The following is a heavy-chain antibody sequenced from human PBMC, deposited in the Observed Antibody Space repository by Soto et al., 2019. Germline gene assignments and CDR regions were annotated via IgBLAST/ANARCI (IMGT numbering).Heavy chain of an antibody. CDR3: ARVSAGYWYFDL. D-gene: IGHD6-19*01. CDR2: IYYSGST. V-gene: IGHV4-59*01. Sequence: QVQLQESGPGLVKPSETLSLTCTVSGGSISSYYWSWIRQPPGKGLEWIGYIYYSGSTNYNPFLRSRVSIPVXXSKNQFSLKLSSVTAADTAVYYCARVSAGYWYFDLWGRGTLVTVSS. CDR1: GGSISSYY. J-gene: IGHJ2*01.